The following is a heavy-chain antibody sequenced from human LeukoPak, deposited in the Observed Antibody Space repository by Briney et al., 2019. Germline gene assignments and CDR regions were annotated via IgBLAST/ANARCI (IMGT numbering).Heavy chain of an antibody. D-gene: IGHD2-15*01. Sequence: SETVSLTCAVYGGSFSGYYWSWIRQPPGKGLEWIGEINHSGSTNYNPSLKSRVTISVDTSKNQFSLKLSSVTAADTAVYYCARTDCSGGSCSRLYYYGMDVWGQGTTVTVSS. CDR3: ARTDCSGGSCSRLYYYGMDV. CDR2: INHSGST. J-gene: IGHJ6*02. V-gene: IGHV4-34*01. CDR1: GGSFSGYY.